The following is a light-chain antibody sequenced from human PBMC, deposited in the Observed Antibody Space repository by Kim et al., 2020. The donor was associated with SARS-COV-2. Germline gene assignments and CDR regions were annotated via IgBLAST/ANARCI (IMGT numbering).Light chain of an antibody. V-gene: IGLV2-14*03. Sequence: PGQSTTISCTGTSSDVGGYNYVSWYQQHPGKAPKLMIYDVSNRPSGVSNRFSGSKSGNTASLTISGLQAEDEADYYCSSYTSSLYVFGTGTKVTVL. J-gene: IGLJ1*01. CDR2: DVS. CDR3: SSYTSSLYV. CDR1: SSDVGGYNY.